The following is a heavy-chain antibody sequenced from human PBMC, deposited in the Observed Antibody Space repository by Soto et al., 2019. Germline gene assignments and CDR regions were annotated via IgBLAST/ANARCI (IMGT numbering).Heavy chain of an antibody. CDR3: ARHRDIVVVVGGMDV. Sequence: GESLKISCKGSGCSFTSYWIGWVRQMPGKSLDRMGIIYPGDSDTRYSPSFQGQVTISADKSISTAYLQWSSLKASDTAMYYCARHRDIVVVVGGMDVWGQGTTVTVSS. CDR1: GCSFTSYW. CDR2: IYPGDSDT. J-gene: IGHJ6*02. D-gene: IGHD2-15*01. V-gene: IGHV5-51*01.